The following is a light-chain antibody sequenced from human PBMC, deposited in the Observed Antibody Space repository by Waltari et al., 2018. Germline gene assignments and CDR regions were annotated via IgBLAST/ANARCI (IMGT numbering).Light chain of an antibody. CDR1: SSNIGSGSD. J-gene: IGLJ3*02. V-gene: IGLV1-40*01. CDR3: QSYDSSLTGSV. Sequence: QSVLTQPPSVSGAPGQRVTISSSGSSSNIGSGSDVHWYQQLPGTAPKLLIYGTSIRPSGVPDRFSGSKSGTSASLAITGLQAEDEADYYCQSYDSSLTGSVFGGGTKLTVL. CDR2: GTS.